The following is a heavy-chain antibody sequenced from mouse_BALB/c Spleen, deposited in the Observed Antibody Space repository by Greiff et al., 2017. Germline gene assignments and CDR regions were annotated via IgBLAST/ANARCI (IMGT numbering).Heavy chain of an antibody. CDR1: GFSLTSYG. CDR2: IWSGGST. Sequence: VQLQQSGPGLVQPSQSLSITCTVSGFSLTSYGVHWVRQSPGKGLEWLGVIWSGGSTDYNAAFISRLSISKDNSKSQVFFKMNSLQANDTAIYYCARNYLTTVVAHFDYWGHGTTLTVSS. D-gene: IGHD1-1*01. CDR3: ARNYLTTVVAHFDY. J-gene: IGHJ2*01. V-gene: IGHV2-2*02.